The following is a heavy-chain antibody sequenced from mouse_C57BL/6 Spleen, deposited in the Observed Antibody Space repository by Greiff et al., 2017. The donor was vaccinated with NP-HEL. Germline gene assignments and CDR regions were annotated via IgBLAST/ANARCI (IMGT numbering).Heavy chain of an antibody. Sequence: EVQLQESGPELVKPGASVKISCKASGYSFTGYYMHWVKQSSEKSLEWIGEINPSTGGTSYNQKFKGKATLTVDKSSSTAYMQLKSLTSEDSAVYYCARLDYYYGSSYAMDYWGQGTSVTVSS. CDR3: ARLDYYYGSSYAMDY. D-gene: IGHD1-1*01. CDR2: INPSTGGT. J-gene: IGHJ4*01. CDR1: GYSFTGYY. V-gene: IGHV1-43*01.